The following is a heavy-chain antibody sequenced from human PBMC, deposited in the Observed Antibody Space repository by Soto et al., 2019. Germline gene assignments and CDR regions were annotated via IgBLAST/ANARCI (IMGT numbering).Heavy chain of an antibody. CDR1: GFTFSSSA. Sequence: QMQLVQSGPEVKKPGTSVKVSCKVSGFTFSSSAVQWVRQARGQRLEWIGWIVVGSGNTNYAQKCQERVTITRDMSTSPADRELSSVRSEDTAVYYCAADRVVDAIHSWGQGTLVTVSS. CDR2: IVVGSGNT. V-gene: IGHV1-58*01. CDR3: AADRVVDAIHS. D-gene: IGHD2-8*02. J-gene: IGHJ4*02.